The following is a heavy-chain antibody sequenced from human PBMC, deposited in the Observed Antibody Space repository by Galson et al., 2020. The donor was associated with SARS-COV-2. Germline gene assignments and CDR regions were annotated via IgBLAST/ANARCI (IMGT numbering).Heavy chain of an antibody. CDR1: GFTFSSYA. CDR3: AKTYSSSWNYYFDY. D-gene: IGHD6-13*01. V-gene: IGHV3-23*01. J-gene: IGHJ4*02. CDR2: ISGSGGST. Sequence: GGSLRLSCAASGFTFSSYAMSWVRPAPGKGLEWVPAISGSGGSTYYADSVKGRFTISRDNTKNTLYLQMNSLRAEDTAVYYCAKTYSSSWNYYFDYWGQGTLVTVSS.